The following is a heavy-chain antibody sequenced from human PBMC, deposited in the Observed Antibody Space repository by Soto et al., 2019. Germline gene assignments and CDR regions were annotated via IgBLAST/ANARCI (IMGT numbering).Heavy chain of an antibody. CDR3: ARLNVYSSSWLDY. CDR1: GGSISSGGYY. Sequence: SETLSLTCTVSGGSISSGGYYWSWIRQHPGKGLEWIGYIYYSGSTYYNPSLKSRVTISVDTSKNQFSLKLSSVTAADTAVYYCARLNVYSSSWLDYWGQGTLVTVSS. V-gene: IGHV4-30-4*08. D-gene: IGHD6-13*01. CDR2: IYYSGST. J-gene: IGHJ4*02.